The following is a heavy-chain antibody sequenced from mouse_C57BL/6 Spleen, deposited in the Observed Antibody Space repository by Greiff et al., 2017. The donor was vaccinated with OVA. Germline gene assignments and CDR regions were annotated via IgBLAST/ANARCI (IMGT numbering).Heavy chain of an antibody. CDR1: GFTFSSYA. CDR3: ARGEYVSWYFDV. V-gene: IGHV5-4*03. Sequence: EVKVVESGGGLVKPGGSLKLSCAASGFTFSSYAMSWVRQTPEKRLEWVATISDGGSYTYYPDNVKGRFTISRDNAKNNLYLQMSHLKSEDTAMYYCARGEYVSWYFDVWGTGTTVTVSS. J-gene: IGHJ1*03. D-gene: IGHD5-2*01. CDR2: ISDGGSYT.